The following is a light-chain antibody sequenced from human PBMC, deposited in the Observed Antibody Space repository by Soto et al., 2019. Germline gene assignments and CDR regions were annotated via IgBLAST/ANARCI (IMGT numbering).Light chain of an antibody. CDR3: EQYSTYWT. Sequence: DIQMPQSPSTLSAFVGDRVTITCRASQSISRWLAWYQQKPGKAPKLLIYDASTLESGVPSRFTGSGSGTEFTLSISSLQPDDFAAYYCEQYSTYWTFGQGTKVEIK. CDR1: QSISRW. CDR2: DAS. V-gene: IGKV1-5*01. J-gene: IGKJ1*01.